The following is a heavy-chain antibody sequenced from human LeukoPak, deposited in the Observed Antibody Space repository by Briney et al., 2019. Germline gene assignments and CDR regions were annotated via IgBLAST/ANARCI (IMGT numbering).Heavy chain of an antibody. Sequence: GGSLRLSCAASGFTFSSYWMHWVRQAPGKGLVWVSRINSDGSSISYADSVKGRFTISRDNAKNTLYMQMNSVRAEDTAVYYCERYRITIFGPPGWFDPWGQGTLVTVSS. CDR2: INSDGSSI. D-gene: IGHD3-3*01. V-gene: IGHV3-74*01. J-gene: IGHJ5*02. CDR1: GFTFSSYW. CDR3: ERYRITIFGPPGWFDP.